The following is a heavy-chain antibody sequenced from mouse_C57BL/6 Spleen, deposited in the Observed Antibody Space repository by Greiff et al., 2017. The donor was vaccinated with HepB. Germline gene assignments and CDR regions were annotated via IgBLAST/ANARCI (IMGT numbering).Heavy chain of an antibody. J-gene: IGHJ4*01. CDR1: GYTFTSYW. D-gene: IGHD1-1*01. CDR2: IDPSDSET. CDR3: ARSDYGSSYRDYAMDY. Sequence: QVQLQQPGAELVRPGSSVKLSCKASGYTFTSYWMHWVKQRPIQGLEWIGNIDPSDSETHYNQKFKDKATLTVDKSSSTAYMQLSSLTSEDSAVYYCARSDYGSSYRDYAMDYWGQGTSVTVSS. V-gene: IGHV1-52*01.